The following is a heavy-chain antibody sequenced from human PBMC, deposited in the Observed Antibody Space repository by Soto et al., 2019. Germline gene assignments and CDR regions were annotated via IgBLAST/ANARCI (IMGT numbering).Heavy chain of an antibody. V-gene: IGHV4-59*12. Sequence: SETLSLTCTVSGDSISNYHWSWIRQPPGKGLEWIGFIYYNGRTSYNPLLKSRVTISVDTSKNQFSLNLSSVTAADTAVFYCARSDSYGLWRFDYWGQGTLVTVSS. D-gene: IGHD5-18*01. J-gene: IGHJ4*02. CDR3: ARSDSYGLWRFDY. CDR1: GDSISNYH. CDR2: IYYNGRT.